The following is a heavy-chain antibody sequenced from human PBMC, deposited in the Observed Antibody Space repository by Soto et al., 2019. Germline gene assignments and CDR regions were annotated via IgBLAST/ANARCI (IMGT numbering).Heavy chain of an antibody. D-gene: IGHD3-22*01. CDR1: GFTFGNAW. CDR3: TTAEVSVVITNYYYYGMDV. J-gene: IGHJ6*02. Sequence: GGSLRLSCAASGFTFGNAWMNWVRQGPGKGLEWVGRIKSKTDGGTTDYAAPVKGRFTISRDDSKNTLYLQMNSLKTEDTAVYYCTTAEVSVVITNYYYYGMDVWGQGTTVTVSS. CDR2: IKSKTDGGTT. V-gene: IGHV3-15*07.